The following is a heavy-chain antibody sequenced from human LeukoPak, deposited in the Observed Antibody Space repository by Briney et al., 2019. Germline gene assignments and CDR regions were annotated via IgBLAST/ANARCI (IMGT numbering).Heavy chain of an antibody. CDR1: GGSISSSSYY. CDR3: ARLGDGYNSIIDY. V-gene: IGHV4-39*01. Sequence: SETLSLTCTVSGGSISSSSYYWGWIRQPPGKGLEWIGSIYYSGSTYYNPSPKSRVTISVDTSKNQFSLKLSSVTAADTAVYYCARLGDGYNSIIDYWGQGTLVTVSS. D-gene: IGHD5-24*01. J-gene: IGHJ4*02. CDR2: IYYSGST.